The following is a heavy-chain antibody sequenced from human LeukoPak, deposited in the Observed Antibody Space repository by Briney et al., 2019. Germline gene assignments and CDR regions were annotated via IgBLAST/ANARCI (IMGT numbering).Heavy chain of an antibody. CDR1: GCTFTSYY. CDR3: AREDLYCSGGSCYFYYGMDV. CDR2: INPSGGST. V-gene: IGHV1-46*01. Sequence: ASVKVSCKASGCTFTSYYMHWVRQAPGQGLEWMGIINPSGGSTSYAQKFQGRVTMTRDTSTSTVYMELSSLRSEDTAVYYCAREDLYCSGGSCYFYYGMDVWGQGTTVTVSS. D-gene: IGHD2-15*01. J-gene: IGHJ6*02.